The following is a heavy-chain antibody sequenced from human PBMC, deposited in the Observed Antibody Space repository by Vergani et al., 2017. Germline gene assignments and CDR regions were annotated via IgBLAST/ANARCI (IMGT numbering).Heavy chain of an antibody. V-gene: IGHV1-69*01. J-gene: IGHJ6*03. D-gene: IGHD2-21*02. CDR1: GSTFSSYA. CDR3: ARGPLADCGGDCYPARYYYYMDV. Sequence: QVQLVQSGAEVKKPGSSVKVSCKASGSTFSSYAISWVRQAPGQGLEWMGGIIPIFGTANYAQKFQGRVTITADESTSTAYMELSSLRSEDTSVYYCARGPLADCGGDCYPARYYYYMDVWGKATTVTASS. CDR2: IIPIFGTA.